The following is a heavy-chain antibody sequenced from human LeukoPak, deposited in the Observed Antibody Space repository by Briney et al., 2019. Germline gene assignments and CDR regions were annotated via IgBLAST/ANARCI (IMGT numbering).Heavy chain of an antibody. V-gene: IGHV3-48*01. CDR3: ASEYEQPLDY. Sequence: GGSLRLSCAASGFTFSSYSMNWVRQAPGKGLEWVSYISSSSSTIYYADSVKGRFTISRDNAKNSPYLQMNSLRAEDTAVYYCASEYEQPLDYWGQGALVTVSS. D-gene: IGHD2-8*01. CDR2: ISSSSSTI. CDR1: GFTFSSYS. J-gene: IGHJ4*02.